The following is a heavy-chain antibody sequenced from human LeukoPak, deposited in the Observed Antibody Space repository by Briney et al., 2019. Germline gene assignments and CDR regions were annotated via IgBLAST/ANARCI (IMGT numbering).Heavy chain of an antibody. CDR2: IYYSGST. D-gene: IGHD2-2*01. J-gene: IGHJ4*02. CDR3: ARLYCSSTSCYSGGYFDY. Sequence: PSETLSLTCTVSGGSISSSSYYWGWLRQPPGRGLEWIGSIYYSGSTYYNPSLKRRGTISVNTSKNQFSLKLSSVTAADTAVYYCARLYCSSTSCYSGGYFDYWGQGTLVTVSS. CDR1: GGSISSSSYY. V-gene: IGHV4-39*01.